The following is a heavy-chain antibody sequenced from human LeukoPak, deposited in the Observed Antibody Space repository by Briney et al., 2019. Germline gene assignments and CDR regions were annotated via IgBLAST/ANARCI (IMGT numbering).Heavy chain of an antibody. Sequence: GGSLRLSCVASAFTFSSHGMNWVRQAPGKGLEWVSGIIPSGHTTYYADSVRGRFTISRDNAKNSLYLQMSSLRAEDTAVYYCAELGITMIGGVWGKGTRSPSPQ. CDR1: AFTFSSHG. CDR3: AELGITMIGGV. J-gene: IGHJ6*04. D-gene: IGHD3-10*02. CDR2: IIPSGHTT. V-gene: IGHV3-23*01.